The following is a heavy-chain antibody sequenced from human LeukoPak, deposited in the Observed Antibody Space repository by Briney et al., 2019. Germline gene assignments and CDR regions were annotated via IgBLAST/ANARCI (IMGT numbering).Heavy chain of an antibody. CDR1: GFTFSSYA. CDR3: AKDGYDFWRGYDGGGDY. J-gene: IGHJ4*02. Sequence: GGSLRLSCAASGFTFSSYAMSWVRQAPGKGLEWVSAISGSGGSTYYADSVKGRFTISRDNSKNTLYLQMNSLRAEDTAVYYCAKDGYDFWRGYDGGGDYWGQGTLVTVSS. CDR2: ISGSGGST. V-gene: IGHV3-23*01. D-gene: IGHD3-3*01.